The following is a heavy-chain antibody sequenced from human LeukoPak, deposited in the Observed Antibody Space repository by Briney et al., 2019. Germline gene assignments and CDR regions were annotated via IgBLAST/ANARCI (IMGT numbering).Heavy chain of an antibody. CDR3: AKDRSSSTSCSNY. CDR2: IGSGDGDT. J-gene: IGHJ4*02. V-gene: IGHV3-23*01. Sequence: GGSLSLSCVVSGINFNKNAMNWVRQPPGKGPEWVSGIGSGDGDTYYAASVKGRFTISRDNSKNMLYLEMNNLRVEDTAIYYCAKDRSSSTSCSNYWGRGTLVTVSS. CDR1: GINFNKNA. D-gene: IGHD2-2*01.